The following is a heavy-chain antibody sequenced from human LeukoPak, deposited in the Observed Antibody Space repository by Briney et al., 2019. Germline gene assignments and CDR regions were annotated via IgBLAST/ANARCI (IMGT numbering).Heavy chain of an antibody. CDR2: ISTSGSTI. Sequence: GGSVRLSCAASGFSFNDYYISWIRHAPGKGLEWVSYISTSGSTIYYADSVKGRFTISRDNAKNSLYLQMNSLRAENTAVYYCARPRGSSTSLNYYYGMDVWGQGTTVTVSS. CDR1: GFSFNDYY. D-gene: IGHD2-2*01. CDR3: ARPRGSSTSLNYYYGMDV. V-gene: IGHV3-11*01. J-gene: IGHJ6*02.